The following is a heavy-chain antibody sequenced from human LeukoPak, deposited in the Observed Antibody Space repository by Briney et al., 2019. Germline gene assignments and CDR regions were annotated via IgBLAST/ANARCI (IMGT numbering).Heavy chain of an antibody. V-gene: IGHV3-53*01. CDR3: ARLDSSYYAFDI. D-gene: IGHD6-13*01. Sequence: GGSLRLSCAASGFTFSSYSMNWVRQAPGKGLEWVSVIYSGGSTYYADSVKGRFTISRDNSKNTLYLQMNSLRAEDTAVYCCARLDSSYYAFDIWGQGTMVTVSS. CDR1: GFTFSSYS. J-gene: IGHJ3*02. CDR2: IYSGGST.